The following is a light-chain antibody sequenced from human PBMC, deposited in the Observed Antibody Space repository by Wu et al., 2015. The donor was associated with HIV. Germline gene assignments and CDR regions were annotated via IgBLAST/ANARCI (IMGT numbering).Light chain of an antibody. CDR2: KAS. J-gene: IGKJ1*01. V-gene: IGKV1-5*03. CDR3: QQSYSIPWT. Sequence: DFQMTQSPSTLSASVGDRVTITCRASQSISSWLAWYQQKPGKAPKLLIYKASSLESGVPSRFSGSGSGTDFTLTISSLHPEDFATYFCQQSYSIPWTFGQGTKVEIK. CDR1: QSISSW.